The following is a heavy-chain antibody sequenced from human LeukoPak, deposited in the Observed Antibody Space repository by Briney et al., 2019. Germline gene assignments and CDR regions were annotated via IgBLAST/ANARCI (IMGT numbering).Heavy chain of an antibody. J-gene: IGHJ4*02. V-gene: IGHV3-23*01. CDR1: GFTFSSYS. CDR2: ISSTDAGT. D-gene: IGHD2-21*01. CDR3: AKAPVTSCRGAYCYPFDY. Sequence: GGSLRLSCAASGFTFSSYSMNWVRQAPGKGLEWVSAISSTDAGTYHADSVRGRFTISRDSSKNTLYPQMNSLRAEDAAVYYCAKAPVTSCRGAYCYPFDYWGQGTLVTVSS.